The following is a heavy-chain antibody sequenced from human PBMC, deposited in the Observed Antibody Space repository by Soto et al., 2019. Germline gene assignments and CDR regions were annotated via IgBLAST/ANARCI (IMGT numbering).Heavy chain of an antibody. CDR1: GGSISSGDYY. CDR3: ATIKLGSNRLDY. D-gene: IGHD3-10*01. J-gene: IGHJ4*02. V-gene: IGHV4-30-4*01. CDR2: IYYSGST. Sequence: PSETLSLTCTVSGGSISSGDYYWSWIRQPPGKGLEWIGYIYYSGSTYYNPSLKSRVTISVYTSKNHFSLKLSSVTAADTAVYYCATIKLGSNRLDYWGQGTLVTVSS.